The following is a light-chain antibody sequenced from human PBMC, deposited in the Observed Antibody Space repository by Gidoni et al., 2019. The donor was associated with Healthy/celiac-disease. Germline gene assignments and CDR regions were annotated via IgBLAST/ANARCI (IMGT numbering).Light chain of an antibody. Sequence: DIQMTQSPSTLSASIGDRVTITCRASQSISNWLAWYQQKPGKAPKLLIYKTSSLNSGVPSRFTGSGSGTEFTLTISSLQPDDFATYYCQQYNDYLFTFGPGTKVDVK. CDR3: QQYNDYLFT. J-gene: IGKJ3*01. V-gene: IGKV1-5*03. CDR1: QSISNW. CDR2: KTS.